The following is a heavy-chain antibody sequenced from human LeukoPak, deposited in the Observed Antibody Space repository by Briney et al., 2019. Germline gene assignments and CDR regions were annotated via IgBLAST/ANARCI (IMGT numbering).Heavy chain of an antibody. J-gene: IGHJ4*02. D-gene: IGHD4-23*01. CDR2: IYYSGST. CDR1: DGSISSSTYY. CDR3: AREDHGGNFDY. Sequence: SETLSLTCTVSDGSISSSTYYWGWLRQPPGKGLEWIGSIYYSGSTYYNPSLKSRVTISVDTSKNQFSLKLSSVTAADTAVYYCAREDHGGNFDYWGQGTLVTVSS. V-gene: IGHV4-39*07.